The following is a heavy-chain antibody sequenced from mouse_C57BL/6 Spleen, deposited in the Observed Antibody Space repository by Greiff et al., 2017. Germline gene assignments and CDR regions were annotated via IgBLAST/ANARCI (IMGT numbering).Heavy chain of an antibody. J-gene: IGHJ2*01. CDR3: ARGLSY. V-gene: IGHV1-50*01. Sequence: LKPGAELVKPGASVKLSCKASGYTFTSYWMQWVKQRPGQGLEWIGEIDPSDSYTNYNQKFKGKATLTVDTSSSTAYMQLSSLTSEDSAVYYCARGLSYWGQGTTLTVSS. D-gene: IGHD2-2*01. CDR1: GYTFTSYW. CDR2: IDPSDSYT.